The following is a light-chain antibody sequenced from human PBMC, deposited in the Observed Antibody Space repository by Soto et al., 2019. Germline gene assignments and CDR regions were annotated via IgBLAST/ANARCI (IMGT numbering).Light chain of an antibody. CDR2: EVR. CDR1: SSDIGGYNF. Sequence: QSALTQPASVSGSPGQSITISCTGTSSDIGGYNFVSWYQQHPGKAPKLLIYEVRHRPSGISNRFSGSKSGNTASLTISGPQAEDEADYYCISYSSSSTLYVFGPGTKVTVL. V-gene: IGLV2-14*01. J-gene: IGLJ1*01. CDR3: ISYSSSSTLYV.